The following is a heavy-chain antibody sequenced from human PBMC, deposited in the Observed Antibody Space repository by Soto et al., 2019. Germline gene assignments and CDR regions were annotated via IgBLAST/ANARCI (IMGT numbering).Heavy chain of an antibody. J-gene: IGHJ5*02. CDR1: NGSVSSGTYS. CDR2: IYYSGTT. D-gene: IGHD3-22*01. CDR3: ARVGPWVPYYYDSSPYTFENWFDP. V-gene: IGHV4-30-2*01. Sequence: SETLSLTCTVSNGSVSSGTYSWSWVRQPPGKGLGWIGYIYYSGTTYYTPSLNSRVTLSIDMTNDHVSLILTSVTAADTAVYYCARVGPWVPYYYDSSPYTFENWFDPWGQGTLLTVSS.